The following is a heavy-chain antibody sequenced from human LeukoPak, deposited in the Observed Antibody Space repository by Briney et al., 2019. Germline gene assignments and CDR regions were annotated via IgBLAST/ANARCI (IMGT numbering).Heavy chain of an antibody. D-gene: IGHD3-10*01. CDR3: ARDDYGSGSYYRY. Sequence: SETLSLTCTVSGGSISSYYWSWIPQPPGKGLEWIGYIYYSGNTNYNPSLKSRVTISVDTSKNQFSLKLSSVTAADTAVYYCARDDYGSGSYYRYWGQGTLVTVSS. J-gene: IGHJ4*02. V-gene: IGHV4-59*01. CDR2: IYYSGNT. CDR1: GGSISSYY.